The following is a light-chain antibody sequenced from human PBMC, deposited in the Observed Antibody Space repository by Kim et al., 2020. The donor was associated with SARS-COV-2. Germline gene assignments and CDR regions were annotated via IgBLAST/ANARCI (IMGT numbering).Light chain of an antibody. Sequence: LSVSPGERATLSCRASQSVSSNLAWYQQKPGQAPRLLIYGASTRATGIPARFSGSGSGTEFTLTISSLQSEDFAVYYCQQYNNWRFGQGTKVDIK. CDR2: GAS. V-gene: IGKV3-15*01. J-gene: IGKJ1*01. CDR1: QSVSSN. CDR3: QQYNNWR.